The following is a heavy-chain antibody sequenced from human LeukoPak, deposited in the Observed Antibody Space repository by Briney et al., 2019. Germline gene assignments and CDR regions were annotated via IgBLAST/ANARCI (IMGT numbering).Heavy chain of an antibody. CDR2: ISSSSSYI. V-gene: IGHV3-21*01. CDR3: ARADYYGSGSYYRY. D-gene: IGHD3-10*01. J-gene: IGHJ4*02. CDR1: GFTFSSYS. Sequence: TGGSLRLSCAASGFTFSSYSMNWVRQAPGKGLEWVSSISSSSSYIYYADSAKGRFTISRDNAKNSLYLQMNSLRAEDTAVYYCARADYYGSGSYYRYWGQGTLVTVSS.